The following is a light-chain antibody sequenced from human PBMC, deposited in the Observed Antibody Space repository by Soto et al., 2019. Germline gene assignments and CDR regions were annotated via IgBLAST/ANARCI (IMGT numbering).Light chain of an antibody. J-gene: IGKJ5*01. CDR2: AAS. CDR3: LQHNSYPLT. Sequence: DIQMTQSPSTLSASVGARVIITCRASQSISSWLDWYQQKPGKAPKRLIYAASSLQSGVPSRFSGSGSGTEFTLTISSLQPEDFATYYCLQHNSYPLTFGRGTRLDIK. V-gene: IGKV1-5*01. CDR1: QSISSW.